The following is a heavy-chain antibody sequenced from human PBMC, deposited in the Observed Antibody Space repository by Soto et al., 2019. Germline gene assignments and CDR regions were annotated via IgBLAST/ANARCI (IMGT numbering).Heavy chain of an antibody. D-gene: IGHD6-13*01. Sequence: SETLSLTCTVSGGSISSYYWSWIRQPPGKGLEWIGYIYYSGSTNYNPSLKSRVTISVDTSKNQFSLKLSSVTAADTAVYYCERERGSSWYNWFDPWGQGTLVTVSS. CDR1: GGSISSYY. CDR2: IYYSGST. V-gene: IGHV4-59*01. CDR3: ERERGSSWYNWFDP. J-gene: IGHJ5*02.